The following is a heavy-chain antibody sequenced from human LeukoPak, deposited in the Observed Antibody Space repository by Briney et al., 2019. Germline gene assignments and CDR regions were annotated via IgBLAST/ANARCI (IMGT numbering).Heavy chain of an antibody. Sequence: PSKTLSLTSAVYGGSFSGYYWSWIRQPPGKGLEWIGEINHSGSTNYNPSLKSRVTISVDTSKNQFSLKLSSVTAADTAVYYCARVRDPPYYYYMDVWGKGTTVTVSS. CDR2: INHSGST. J-gene: IGHJ6*03. CDR1: GGSFSGYY. V-gene: IGHV4-34*01. CDR3: ARVRDPPYYYYMDV.